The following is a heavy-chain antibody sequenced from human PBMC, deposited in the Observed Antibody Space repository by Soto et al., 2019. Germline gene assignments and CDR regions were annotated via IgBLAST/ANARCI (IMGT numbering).Heavy chain of an antibody. J-gene: IGHJ4*02. CDR2: IIPILGIA. CDR3: AREEYYYGSGAFFDY. V-gene: IGHV1-69*08. D-gene: IGHD3-10*01. CDR1: GGTFSSYT. Sequence: QVQLVQSGAEVKKPGSSVKVSCKASGGTFSSYTISWVRQAPGQGLEWMGRIIPILGIANYAQKVQGRVTITADKSTSTAYMELSSLRSEDTAVDYCAREEYYYGSGAFFDYWGQVTLVTVSS.